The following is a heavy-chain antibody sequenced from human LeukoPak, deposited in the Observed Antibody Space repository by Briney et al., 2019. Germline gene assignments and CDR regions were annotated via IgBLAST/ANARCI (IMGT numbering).Heavy chain of an antibody. CDR2: INAGNGNT. CDR1: GYTFTSYA. D-gene: IGHD3-10*01. Sequence: ASVKVSCKASGYTFTSYAMHWVRQAPGQRLEWMGWINAGNGNTKYSQKFQSRVTITRDTSASAAYMELSSLRSEDTAVYYCARDPSDLLWFGELFVWFDPWGQGTLVTVSS. V-gene: IGHV1-3*01. J-gene: IGHJ5*02. CDR3: ARDPSDLLWFGELFVWFDP.